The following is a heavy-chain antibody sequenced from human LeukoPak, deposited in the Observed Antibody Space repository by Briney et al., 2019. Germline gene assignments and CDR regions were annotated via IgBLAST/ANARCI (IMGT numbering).Heavy chain of an antibody. D-gene: IGHD3-10*01. CDR1: GFTFSSYW. Sequence: HAGGSLRLSCVASGFTFSSYWMSWVRQTPGKGLEWVANIKQDGSEKNYVDSVKGRFTISRDNAKNSLYLQMNSLRADDTAVYYCARERGSGSYHPFDPWGQGTLATVSS. V-gene: IGHV3-7*01. CDR2: IKQDGSEK. J-gene: IGHJ5*02. CDR3: ARERGSGSYHPFDP.